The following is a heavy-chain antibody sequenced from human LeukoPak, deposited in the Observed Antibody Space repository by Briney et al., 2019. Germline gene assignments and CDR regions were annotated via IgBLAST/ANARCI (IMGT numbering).Heavy chain of an antibody. D-gene: IGHD3-10*01. CDR2: IHSGGST. CDR3: ARDERPLLWFGELFD. J-gene: IGHJ4*02. Sequence: GGSLRLSCAASGFTVSSNYMSWVRQAPGKGLEWVSVIHSGGSTYYADSVKGRFTISRDNSKNTLYLQMNSLRAEDTAVYYCARDERPLLWFGELFDWGQGTLVTVSS. V-gene: IGHV3-66*02. CDR1: GFTVSSNY.